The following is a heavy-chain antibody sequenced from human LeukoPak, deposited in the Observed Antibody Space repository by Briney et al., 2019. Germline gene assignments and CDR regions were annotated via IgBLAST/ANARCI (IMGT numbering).Heavy chain of an antibody. CDR1: GFTFDSFV. D-gene: IGHD3-22*01. Sequence: GGSLRLSCAASGFTFDSFVMHWVRQAPGKGLEWLAVISHDGRITFYGESVKGRFTISRDNSKNTLYLQMNSLRAEDTAVYYCARGPHYYDSSGSRNWFDPWGQGTLVTVSS. J-gene: IGHJ5*02. CDR3: ARGPHYYDSSGSRNWFDP. V-gene: IGHV3-30*03. CDR2: ISHDGRIT.